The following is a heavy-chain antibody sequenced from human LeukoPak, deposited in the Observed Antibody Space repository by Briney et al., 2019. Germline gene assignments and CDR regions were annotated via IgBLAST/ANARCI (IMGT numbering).Heavy chain of an antibody. V-gene: IGHV4-61*01. CDR3: ARWRADRGSMAPDY. Sequence: SETLSLTCTVSGGSVSSGSYYWSWIRQPPGKGLEWIGYIYYSGSTNYNPSPKSRVTISVDTSKNQFSLKLSSVTAADTAVYYCARWRADRGSMAPDYWGQGTLVTVSS. CDR2: IYYSGST. J-gene: IGHJ4*02. CDR1: GGSVSSGSYY. D-gene: IGHD3-16*01.